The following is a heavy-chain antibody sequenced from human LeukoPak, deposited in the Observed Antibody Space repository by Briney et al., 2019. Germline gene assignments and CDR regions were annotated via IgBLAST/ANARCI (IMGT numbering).Heavy chain of an antibody. CDR2: ISSDGGLT. Sequence: GGSLRPSCEASGFTFSRSAIHWVRQAPGKGLEWVAVISSDGGLTTYADSVKGRFNISRDNSKDTVHLQMNGLRPEDTAVFYCARDRGTSGYSGFLDHWGQGTLVTVSS. V-gene: IGHV3-30*03. D-gene: IGHD3-22*01. CDR3: ARDRGTSGYSGFLDH. CDR1: GFTFSRSA. J-gene: IGHJ4*02.